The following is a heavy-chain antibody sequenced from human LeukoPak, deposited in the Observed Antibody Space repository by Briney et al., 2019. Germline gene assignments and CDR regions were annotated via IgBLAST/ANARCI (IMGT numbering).Heavy chain of an antibody. CDR1: GGSFSGYY. CDR3: ARGRRDYYDSSGYYDAFDI. Sequence: KPSETLSLTCAVYGGSFSGYYWSWIRQPPGKGLEWIGEINHSGSTNYNPSLKSRVTISVDTSKNQFSLKLSSVTAADTAVYYCARGRRDYYDSSGYYDAFDIWGQGTMVTVSS. CDR2: INHSGST. J-gene: IGHJ3*02. D-gene: IGHD3-22*01. V-gene: IGHV4-34*01.